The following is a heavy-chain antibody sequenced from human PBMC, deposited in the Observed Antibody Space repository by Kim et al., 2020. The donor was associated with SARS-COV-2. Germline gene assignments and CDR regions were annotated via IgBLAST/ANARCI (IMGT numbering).Heavy chain of an antibody. V-gene: IGHV1-18*01. Sequence: KTNYAQKLQGRVTMTTDTSTSTAYMELRSLRSDDTAVYYCARDLVGRFDPWGQGTLVTVSS. CDR3: ARDLVGRFDP. CDR2: KT. J-gene: IGHJ5*02.